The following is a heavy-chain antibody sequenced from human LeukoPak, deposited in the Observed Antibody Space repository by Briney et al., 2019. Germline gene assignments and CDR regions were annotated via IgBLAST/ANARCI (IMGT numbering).Heavy chain of an antibody. CDR2: IKQDGSDK. J-gene: IGHJ6*04. D-gene: IGHD3-10*02. Sequence: QPGGSLRLSCAASGFTFSTYWMSWVRQAPGKGLEWVANIKQDGSDKYYVDSVKGRFTISRDNAKNSLYLQMNSLRAEDTAVYYCAELGITMIGGVWGKGTTVIISS. CDR1: GFTFSTYW. V-gene: IGHV3-7*01. CDR3: AELGITMIGGV.